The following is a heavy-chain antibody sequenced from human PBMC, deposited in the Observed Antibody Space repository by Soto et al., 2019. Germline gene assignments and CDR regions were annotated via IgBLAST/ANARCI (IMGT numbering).Heavy chain of an antibody. V-gene: IGHV3-30*04. CDR3: ARDREGIYCTNGVCSQGSYYYYGMDV. Sequence: GGSLRLSCAASGFTFSSYAMHWVRQAPGKGLEWVAVISYDGSNKYYADSVKGRFTISRDNSKNTLYLQMNSLRAEDTAVYYCARDREGIYCTNGVCSQGSYYYYGMDVWGQGTTVTVSS. D-gene: IGHD2-8*01. CDR1: GFTFSSYA. CDR2: ISYDGSNK. J-gene: IGHJ6*02.